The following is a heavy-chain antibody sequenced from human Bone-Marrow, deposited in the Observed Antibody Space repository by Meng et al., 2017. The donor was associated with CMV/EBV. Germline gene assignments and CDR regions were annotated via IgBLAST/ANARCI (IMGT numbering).Heavy chain of an antibody. CDR3: ARDFSQWEPDMQDAFDI. Sequence: ASVKVSCKASGYTFTSYGISWVRQAPGQGLEWMGWISAYNGNTNYAQKLQGRVTMTTDTSTSTAYMELRSLRSDDTAVYCCARDFSQWEPDMQDAFDIWGQGTMVTVSS. J-gene: IGHJ3*02. CDR2: ISAYNGNT. CDR1: GYTFTSYG. V-gene: IGHV1-18*01. D-gene: IGHD1-26*01.